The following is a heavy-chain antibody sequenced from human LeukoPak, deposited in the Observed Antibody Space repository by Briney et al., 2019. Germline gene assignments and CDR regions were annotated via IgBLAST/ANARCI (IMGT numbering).Heavy chain of an antibody. CDR2: ISSGSTI. Sequence: AGGSLRLSCAASGFTFSSYEMNWVRQAPGKGLERVSYISSGSTIYDADSVKGRLTISRDNAKNSLYLQMNSLRAEDTAVYYCARESIAVAGAPFDYWGQGTLVTVSS. J-gene: IGHJ4*02. CDR3: ARESIAVAGAPFDY. D-gene: IGHD6-19*01. V-gene: IGHV3-48*03. CDR1: GFTFSSYE.